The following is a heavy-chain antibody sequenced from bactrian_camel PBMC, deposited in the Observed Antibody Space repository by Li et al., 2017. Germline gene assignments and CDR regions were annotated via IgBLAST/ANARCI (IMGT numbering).Heavy chain of an antibody. CDR2: MDGYGQT. Sequence: HVQLVESGGGLVQAGGSLRLSCGASGSIYGDACVGWLRQAPGKEREGVATMDGYGQTVYTAPSVKGRFTLVKDKDKNVLYLQMNSLKVEDTAIYYCAVRLNSGCPVRWADFSAWGQGTQVTVS. CDR3: AVRLNSGCPVRWADFSA. CDR1: GSIYGDAC. J-gene: IGHJ4*01. D-gene: IGHD3*01. V-gene: IGHV3S55*01.